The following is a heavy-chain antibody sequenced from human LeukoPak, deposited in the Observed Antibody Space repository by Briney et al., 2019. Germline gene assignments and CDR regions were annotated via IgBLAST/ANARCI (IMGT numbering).Heavy chain of an antibody. Sequence: SCKVSGYTLTELSMHWVRQAPGKGLEWVAVISYDGSNKYYADSVKGRFTISRDNSKNTLYLQMNSLRAEDTAVYYCAKDGYSYGPYWGQGTLVTVSS. CDR1: GYTLTELS. J-gene: IGHJ4*02. D-gene: IGHD5-18*01. CDR2: ISYDGSNK. CDR3: AKDGYSYGPY. V-gene: IGHV3-30*18.